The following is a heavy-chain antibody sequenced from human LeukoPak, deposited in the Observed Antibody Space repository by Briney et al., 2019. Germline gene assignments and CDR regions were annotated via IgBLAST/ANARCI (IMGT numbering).Heavy chain of an antibody. D-gene: IGHD6-19*01. V-gene: IGHV1-69*13. J-gene: IGHJ5*02. CDR3: ARDKGGWPSNWFDP. Sequence: ASVKVSCKASGGTFSSYAISWVRQAPGQGLEWMGGIIPIFGTANYAQKFQGRVTITADESTSTAYMELSSLRSEDTAVYYCARDKGGWPSNWFDPWGQGTLVTVSS. CDR1: GGTFSSYA. CDR2: IIPIFGTA.